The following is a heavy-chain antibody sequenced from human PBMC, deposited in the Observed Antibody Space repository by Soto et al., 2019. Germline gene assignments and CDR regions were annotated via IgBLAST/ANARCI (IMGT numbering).Heavy chain of an antibody. CDR1: GFTFSSYW. CDR2: INSDGSST. V-gene: IGHV3-74*01. CDR3: ARVGGYDSSGYYEGTNFDY. Sequence: EVQLVESGGGLVQPGGSLRLSCAASGFTFSSYWMHWVRQAPGKGLVWVSRINSDGSSTSYADSVMGRFTISRDNAKNTLYLQMNSLRAEDTAVYYCARVGGYDSSGYYEGTNFDYWGQGTLVTVSS. D-gene: IGHD3-22*01. J-gene: IGHJ4*02.